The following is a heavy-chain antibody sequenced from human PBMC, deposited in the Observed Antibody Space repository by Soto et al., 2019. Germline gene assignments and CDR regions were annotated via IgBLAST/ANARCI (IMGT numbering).Heavy chain of an antibody. D-gene: IGHD3-3*02. CDR3: AAIGFFDGMDV. Sequence: ASVKVSCKASGYTFTSYGISWVRQAPGQGLEWMGWISAYNGNTNYAQKFQERVTITRDVSTSTAYMELSSLRSEDTAVYYCAAIGFFDGMDVWGQGTTVTVSS. CDR2: ISAYNGNT. V-gene: IGHV1-18*01. J-gene: IGHJ6*02. CDR1: GYTFTSYG.